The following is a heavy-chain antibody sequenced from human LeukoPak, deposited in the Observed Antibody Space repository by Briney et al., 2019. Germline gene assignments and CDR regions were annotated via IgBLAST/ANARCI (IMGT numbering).Heavy chain of an antibody. CDR1: GDSVSNNSAA. Sequence: SQTLSLTCAISGDSVSNNSAARNWIRQSPSRGLEWLGRTYYRSKWYNDYAVSVKSRITIDPDTSKNQFSLQLNSVTPEDTAVYYCAREPSGSSGWYSTDNWFDPWGQGTLVTVSS. CDR3: AREPSGSSGWYSTDNWFDP. D-gene: IGHD6-19*01. J-gene: IGHJ5*02. CDR2: TYYRSKWYN. V-gene: IGHV6-1*01.